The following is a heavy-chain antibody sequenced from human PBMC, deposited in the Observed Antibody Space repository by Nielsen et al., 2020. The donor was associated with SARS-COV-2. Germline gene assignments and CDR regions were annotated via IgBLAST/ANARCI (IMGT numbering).Heavy chain of an antibody. CDR1: GGSISSYY. V-gene: IGHV4-59*01. CDR2: IYYSGST. CDR3: ARGVGLLWFGDRHDAFDI. Sequence: SETLSLTCTVSGGSISSYYWSWIRQPPGKGLEWIGYIYYSGSTNYNPSLKSRATISVDTSKNQFSLKLSSVTAADTAVYYCARGVGLLWFGDRHDAFDIWGQGTMVTVSS. D-gene: IGHD3-10*01. J-gene: IGHJ3*02.